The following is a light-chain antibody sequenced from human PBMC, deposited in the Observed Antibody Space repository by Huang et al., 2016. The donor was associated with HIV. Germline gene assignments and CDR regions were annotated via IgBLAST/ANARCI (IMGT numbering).Light chain of an antibody. V-gene: IGKV1-5*03. CDR3: HQYNSYSPAT. CDR1: QTIGSW. J-gene: IGKJ2*01. CDR2: KAS. Sequence: DIQMTQSPSTLSASVGDRVTITCRASQTIGSWLAWYQQKTGKAPKLLIYKASTLENGVPSRFSGSGFGTDFTLTISSLQPGDFATYYCHQYNSYSPATFGQGTKLEIK.